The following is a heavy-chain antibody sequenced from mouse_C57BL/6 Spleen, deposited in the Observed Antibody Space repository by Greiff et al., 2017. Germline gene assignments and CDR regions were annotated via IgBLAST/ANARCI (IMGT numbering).Heavy chain of an antibody. Sequence: QVQLQQSGAELVRPGASVTLSCKASGYTFTDYEMHWVKQTPVHGLEWIGAIDPETGGTAYNQKFKGKAILTAAKSSSTAYMELRSLTSEDSAVYYCTKESDWYFDVWGTGTTVTVSS. CDR2: IDPETGGT. J-gene: IGHJ1*03. V-gene: IGHV1-15*01. CDR3: TKESDWYFDV. CDR1: GYTFTDYE.